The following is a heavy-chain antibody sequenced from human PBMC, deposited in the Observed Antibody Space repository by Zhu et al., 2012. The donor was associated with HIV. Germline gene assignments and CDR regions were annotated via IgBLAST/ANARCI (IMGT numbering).Heavy chain of an antibody. CDR1: GGSISSYY. V-gene: IGHV4-4*09. Sequence: QVQPQESGPGLVKPSETLSLTCTVSGGSISSYYWSWIRQPPGKGLEWIGYIYSSGSINYNPSLKSRVTISIDTSKNHFSLKLSSVTAADTAVYYCARGSGYGKPYYFDYWGQGTCHRLL. CDR2: IYSSGSI. J-gene: IGHJ4*02. CDR3: ARGSGYGKPYYFDY. D-gene: IGHD3-16*01.